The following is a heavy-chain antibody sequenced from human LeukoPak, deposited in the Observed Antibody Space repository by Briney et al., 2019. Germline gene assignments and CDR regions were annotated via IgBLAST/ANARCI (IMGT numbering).Heavy chain of an antibody. J-gene: IGHJ5*02. Sequence: ASVKVSCKASGYTFTGYYMHWVRQAPGQGLEWMGRTNPNSGGTNYAQKFQGRVTMTRDTSISTAYMELSRLRSDDTAVYYCARARGSSRYGVSSWFDPWGQGTLVTVSS. CDR1: GYTFTGYY. D-gene: IGHD6-13*01. V-gene: IGHV1-2*06. CDR3: ARARGSSRYGVSSWFDP. CDR2: TNPNSGGT.